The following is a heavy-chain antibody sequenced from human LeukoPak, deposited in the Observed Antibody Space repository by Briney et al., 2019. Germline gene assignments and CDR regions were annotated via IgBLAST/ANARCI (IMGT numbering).Heavy chain of an antibody. Sequence: SGGSLRLSCAASGFTFSTYSMNWVRQAPGKGLEWVSGVSGAGGNTYYADSVKGRFTISRDNCRNTLYLQMHSLRAEDTAVYYCAKESYCGGDCSSAGNWFDPWGQGTLVTVSS. D-gene: IGHD2-21*02. CDR3: AKESYCGGDCSSAGNWFDP. CDR1: GFTFSTYS. CDR2: VSGAGGNT. V-gene: IGHV3-23*01. J-gene: IGHJ5*02.